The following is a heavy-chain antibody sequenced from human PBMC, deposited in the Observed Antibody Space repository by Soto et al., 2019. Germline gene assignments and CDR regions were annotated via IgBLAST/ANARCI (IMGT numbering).Heavy chain of an antibody. CDR2: IYYSGST. V-gene: IGHV4-39*01. CDR3: ARLHSGYDAQTY. CDR1: GGSISSSSYY. Sequence: SETLSLTCTVSGGSISSSSYYWGWIRQPPGKGLEWIGSIYYSGSTYYNPSLKSRVTISVDTSKNQFSLKLSSVTAADTAVYYCARLHSGYDAQTYWGQGTLVTVSS. D-gene: IGHD5-12*01. J-gene: IGHJ4*02.